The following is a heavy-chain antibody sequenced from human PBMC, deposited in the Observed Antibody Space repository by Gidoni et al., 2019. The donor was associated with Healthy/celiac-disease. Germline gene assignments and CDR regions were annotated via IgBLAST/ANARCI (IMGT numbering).Heavy chain of an antibody. CDR2: ITWNGGSM. J-gene: IGHJ2*01. CDR3: AKDPYSSNWYGWYFDL. V-gene: IGHV3-9*01. CDR1: GFTFDDYA. D-gene: IGHD6-13*01. Sequence: EVQLVESGGGLVQPGRSLRLSCAASGFTFDDYAMHWVRQAPGKGLEWVSGITWNGGSMAYADAVKGRFTISRDNAKNSLYLQMNSLRAEDTALYYCAKDPYSSNWYGWYFDLWGRGTLVTVSS.